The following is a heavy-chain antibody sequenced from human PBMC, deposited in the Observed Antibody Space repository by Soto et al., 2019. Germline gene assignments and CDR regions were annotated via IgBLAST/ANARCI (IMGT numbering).Heavy chain of an antibody. J-gene: IGHJ4*02. Sequence: GASVKVSCKASGYTFTSYDINWVRQATGQGLEWMGGMNPNSGKTGYAQKFQGRVTMTRNTSISTAYMELSSLRSQDTAVYYCARGPRKSNFDYWGQGTLVTVSS. CDR2: MNPNSGKT. CDR3: ARGPRKSNFDY. CDR1: GYTFTSYD. V-gene: IGHV1-8*01.